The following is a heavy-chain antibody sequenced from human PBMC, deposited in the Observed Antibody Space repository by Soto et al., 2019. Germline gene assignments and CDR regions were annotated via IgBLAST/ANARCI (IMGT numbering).Heavy chain of an antibody. CDR2: ISSSSSYI. V-gene: IGHV3-21*01. J-gene: IGHJ4*02. D-gene: IGHD5-18*01. CDR1: GFTFSSYR. Sequence: EVQLVESGGGLVKPGGSLRLSCAASGFTFSSYRMNWVRQAPGKGLEWVSSISSSSSYIYYADSVKGRFTISRDNAKNSLYLQMNSLSAEDTAVYYCARDQPGYSYGYGLGYWGQGTLVTVSS. CDR3: ARDQPGYSYGYGLGY.